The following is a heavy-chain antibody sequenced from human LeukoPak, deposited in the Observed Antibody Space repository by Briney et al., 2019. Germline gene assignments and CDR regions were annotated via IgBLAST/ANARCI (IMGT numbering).Heavy chain of an antibody. V-gene: IGHV3-23*01. CDR2: ISGSGGST. D-gene: IGHD3-9*01. CDR3: AKAPLRYFDWSRGYFDY. Sequence: GGSLRLSCAASGFTFSSYAMSWVRQAPGKGLEWVSAISGSGGSTYYADSVKGRFTISRDNSKNTLYLQMNSLRAEDTAVYYCAKAPLRYFDWSRGYFDYWGQGTLVTVSS. CDR1: GFTFSSYA. J-gene: IGHJ4*02.